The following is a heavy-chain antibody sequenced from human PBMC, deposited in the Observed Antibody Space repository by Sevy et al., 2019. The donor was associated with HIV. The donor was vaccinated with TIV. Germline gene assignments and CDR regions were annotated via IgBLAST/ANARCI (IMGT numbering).Heavy chain of an antibody. Sequence: GGSLRLSCAASGFTVNTHAMTWVRQAPGKGLEWVSVISGPGLSSYYADSVKGRFTISRDNSKNTLYLQMNSLRADDTATYYCAKALNPALESMIEVVLRTLKGFDVWGQGTMVTVSS. CDR1: GFTVNTHA. V-gene: IGHV3-23*01. CDR2: ISGPGLSS. CDR3: AKALNPALESMIEVVLRTLKGFDV. J-gene: IGHJ3*01. D-gene: IGHD3-22*01.